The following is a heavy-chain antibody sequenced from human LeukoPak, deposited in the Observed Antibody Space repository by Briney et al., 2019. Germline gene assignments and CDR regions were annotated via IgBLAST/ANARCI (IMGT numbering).Heavy chain of an antibody. V-gene: IGHV1-24*01. CDR3: AAELSSGYFDY. Sequence: ASVKVSCQVCGYMFPQLSMHWVRQAPGKGLEWMGGFDPEDDEKMYAQKFQGRVTMTEDTSTDTAYMELSSLRSEDTAVYYCAAELSSGYFDYWGQGTLVTVSS. J-gene: IGHJ4*02. CDR1: GYMFPQLS. CDR2: FDPEDDEK. D-gene: IGHD3-22*01.